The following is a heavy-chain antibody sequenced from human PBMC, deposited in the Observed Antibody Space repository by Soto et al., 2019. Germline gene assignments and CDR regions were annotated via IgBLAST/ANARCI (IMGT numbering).Heavy chain of an antibody. V-gene: IGHV4-39*01. Sequence: SETLSLTCTVSGGSISSTRYYWAWIRQPPGKGLEWIGSIYYRGSTYYNPSLKSRVTISVDTSKNQFSLNLSSVTAADTAVYYCARLMIDDAFEIWGQGTKVTVSS. J-gene: IGHJ3*02. CDR1: GGSISSTRYY. CDR3: ARLMIDDAFEI. D-gene: IGHD3-16*01. CDR2: IYYRGST.